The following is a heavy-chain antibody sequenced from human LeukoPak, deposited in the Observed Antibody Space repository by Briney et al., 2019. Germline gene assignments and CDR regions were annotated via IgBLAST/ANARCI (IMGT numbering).Heavy chain of an antibody. Sequence: GGSLSLSCAASGFTFSSYWMSWVRQAPGKGLGWVANIKQDGSEKYYVDSVKGRFTISRDNDKNSLYLQMNSVRAEDTAVYCCARDRIAAASTSAVDIWGQGTMVTVSS. D-gene: IGHD6-13*01. J-gene: IGHJ3*02. CDR3: ARDRIAAASTSAVDI. CDR2: IKQDGSEK. CDR1: GFTFSSYW. V-gene: IGHV3-7*01.